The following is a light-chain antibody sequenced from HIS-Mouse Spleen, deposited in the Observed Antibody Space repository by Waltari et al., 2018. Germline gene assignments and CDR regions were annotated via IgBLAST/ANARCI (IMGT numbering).Light chain of an antibody. CDR1: SSDVGSYYL. CDR3: CSYAGSSTYVV. V-gene: IGLV2-23*01. J-gene: IGLJ2*01. CDR2: DGS. Sequence: QSALTQPASVSGSPGPSITIPCTGTSSDVGSYYLFPWYQQHPGKAPKLMIYDGSKRPSGVSNRFSGSKSGNTASLTISGLQAEDEADYYCCSYAGSSTYVVFGGGTKLTVL.